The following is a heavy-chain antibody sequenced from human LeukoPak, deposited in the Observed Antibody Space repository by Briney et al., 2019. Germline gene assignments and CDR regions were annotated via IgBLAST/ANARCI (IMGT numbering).Heavy chain of an antibody. D-gene: IGHD1-26*01. CDR3: AKRSGFVVGATSVDY. CDR2: ISGSGGSI. CDR1: GFTFSSYA. Sequence: GGSLRLSCAASGFTFSSYAMSWVRQAPGKGLEWASAISGSGGSIYYADSVKGRFTISRDNSKNTLYLQMNSLRAEDTAVYYCAKRSGFVVGATSVDYWGQGTLVTVSS. V-gene: IGHV3-23*01. J-gene: IGHJ4*02.